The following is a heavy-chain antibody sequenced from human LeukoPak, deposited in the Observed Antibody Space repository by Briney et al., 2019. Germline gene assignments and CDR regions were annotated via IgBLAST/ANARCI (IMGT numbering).Heavy chain of an antibody. Sequence: GASVKVSCKPSGFTFSGYYMHWVRQAPGQGLEWMGIINPSGGSTSYAQKFQGRVTMTRDMSTSTVYMELSSLRSEDTAVYYCARGVADIVVVVAAAPRPYYYYYMDVWGKGTTVTVSS. J-gene: IGHJ6*03. V-gene: IGHV1-46*01. CDR1: GFTFSGYY. CDR3: ARGVADIVVVVAAAPRPYYYYYMDV. D-gene: IGHD2-15*01. CDR2: INPSGGST.